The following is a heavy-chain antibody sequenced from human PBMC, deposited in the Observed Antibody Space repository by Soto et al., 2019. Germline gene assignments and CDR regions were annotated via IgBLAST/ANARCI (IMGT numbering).Heavy chain of an antibody. J-gene: IGHJ5*02. D-gene: IGHD2-2*01. Sequence: ASVKVSCKASGYTFTSYYMHWVRQAPGQGLEWMGIINPSGGSTSYAQKFQGRVTMTRDTSTSTVYMELSSLRSEDTAVYYCAREGCSSTICYRGRGWFDPWGQGTLVTVSS. CDR3: AREGCSSTICYRGRGWFDP. CDR1: GYTFTSYY. V-gene: IGHV1-46*01. CDR2: INPSGGST.